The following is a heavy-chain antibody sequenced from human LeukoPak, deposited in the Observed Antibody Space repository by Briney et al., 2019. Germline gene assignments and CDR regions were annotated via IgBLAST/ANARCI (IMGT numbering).Heavy chain of an antibody. CDR3: AKDFGRNLGGPGY. CDR1: GFTFSTYT. J-gene: IGHJ4*02. D-gene: IGHD1-14*01. Sequence: GSLRLSCAASGFTFSTYTMAWVRQAPGGGVEWVSGISDNGGRTYYADSVKGRFAISRDHSKSTLYLQMNSLRGEDTAVYYCAKDFGRNLGGPGYWGRGTLVIVSS. CDR2: ISDNGGRT. V-gene: IGHV3-23*01.